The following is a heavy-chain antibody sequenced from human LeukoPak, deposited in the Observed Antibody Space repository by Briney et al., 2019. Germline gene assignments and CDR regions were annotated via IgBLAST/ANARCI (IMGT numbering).Heavy chain of an antibody. CDR3: AREDRYCRGGSCYSAASDDAFDI. CDR2: ISGYNENT. CDR1: GYIFNSYG. D-gene: IGHD2-15*01. J-gene: IGHJ3*02. V-gene: IGHV1-18*01. Sequence: ASVKVSCKSSGYIFNSYGISWVRQAPGQGLEWMGWISGYNENTYYAQKFKGRVTMTTDTSTRTAYMELRSLRSDDTAVYYCAREDRYCRGGSCYSAASDDAFDIWGQGIMVTVSS.